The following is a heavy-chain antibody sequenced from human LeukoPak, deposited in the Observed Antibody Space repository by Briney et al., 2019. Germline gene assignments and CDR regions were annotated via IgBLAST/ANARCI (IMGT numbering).Heavy chain of an antibody. V-gene: IGHV4-59*01. CDR1: GGSISSYY. D-gene: IGHD2-15*01. CDR3: ARDVGYCSGGNCYSYDAFDI. J-gene: IGHJ3*02. CDR2: IYYGGST. Sequence: PSETLSLTCTVSGGSISSYYWSWIRQPPGKGLEWIGYIYYGGSTNYNPSLKSRVTISVDTSKNQFSLKLSSVTAADTAVYYCARDVGYCSGGNCYSYDAFDIWGQGTMVTVSS.